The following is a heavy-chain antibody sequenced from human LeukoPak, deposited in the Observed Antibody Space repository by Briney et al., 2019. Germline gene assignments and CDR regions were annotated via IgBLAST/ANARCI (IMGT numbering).Heavy chain of an antibody. CDR2: IKQDGSEK. J-gene: IGHJ4*02. V-gene: IGHV3-7*01. Sequence: GGSLRLSCAASGFTSSNYWLTWVRQAPGQGLEWVANIKQDGSEKHYVDSVKGRFTISRDNAKDSLYLQMNSLRAEDTDVYYCARDRQIAYWGQGTLVTVSS. CDR1: GFTSSNYW. CDR3: ARDRQIAY.